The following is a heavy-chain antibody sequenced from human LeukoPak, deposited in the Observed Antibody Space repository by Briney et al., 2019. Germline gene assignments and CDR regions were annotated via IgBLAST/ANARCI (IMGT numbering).Heavy chain of an antibody. Sequence: GGSLRLSCVASGLTLSGYGMNWVRQAPGKGLEWLSYISTTMTTIYYADSVKGRFTVSRDNAKNSLYLQMDSLRAEDTAVYYCARDSYRNMVRGEVHNWFDPWGQGTLVTVSS. CDR1: GLTLSGYG. V-gene: IGHV3-48*01. J-gene: IGHJ5*02. D-gene: IGHD3-10*01. CDR2: ISTTMTTI. CDR3: ARDSYRNMVRGEVHNWFDP.